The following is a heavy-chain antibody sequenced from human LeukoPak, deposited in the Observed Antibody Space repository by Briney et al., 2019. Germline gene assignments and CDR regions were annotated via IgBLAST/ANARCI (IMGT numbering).Heavy chain of an antibody. CDR1: GYTFTSYG. Sequence: ASVKVSCKASGYTFTSYGISWVRQAPGQGLEWMGWISAYNGNTNYAQKLQGRVTMTTDTSTGTAYMELSSLRSEDTAVFYCARISLGAIWGYYYGMDVWGQGTTVTVSS. D-gene: IGHD3-16*01. V-gene: IGHV1-18*01. J-gene: IGHJ6*02. CDR2: ISAYNGNT. CDR3: ARISLGAIWGYYYGMDV.